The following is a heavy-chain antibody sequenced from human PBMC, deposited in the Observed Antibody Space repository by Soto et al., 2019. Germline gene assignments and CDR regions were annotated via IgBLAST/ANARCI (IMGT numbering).Heavy chain of an antibody. V-gene: IGHV3-74*01. CDR2: INGDGSST. J-gene: IGHJ4*02. CDR1: GFTFSSYW. Sequence: GGSLRLSCAASGFTFSSYWMHWVRQAPGKGLVWISRINGDGSSTYYADSVKGRFTISRDNAKNTLFLQVNSLRAEDTAVYYCARSPFDYWGQGTLVTVSS. CDR3: ARSPFDY.